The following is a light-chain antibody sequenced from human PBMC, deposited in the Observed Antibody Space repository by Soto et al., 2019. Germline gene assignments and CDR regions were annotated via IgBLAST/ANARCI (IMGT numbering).Light chain of an antibody. J-gene: IGKJ4*01. CDR3: QQRYSTPPT. CDR1: QSITSY. CDR2: AAS. Sequence: DIQMTQSPSSLSASVGGRVTITCRASQSITSYLNCYQQKPGKAPKLLIYAASSLQTGVPSRFSGSGSGTDFTLTISSLQPEDFATYYCQQRYSTPPTFGGGTKVEIK. V-gene: IGKV1-39*01.